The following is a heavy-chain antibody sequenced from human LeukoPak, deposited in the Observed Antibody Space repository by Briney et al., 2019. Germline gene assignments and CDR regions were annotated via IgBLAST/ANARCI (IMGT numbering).Heavy chain of an antibody. D-gene: IGHD6-19*01. CDR1: GFTFSSYW. J-gene: IGHJ3*02. CDR2: LKQDGCDT. CDR3: AREAVAVGGRRCGAFDI. V-gene: IGHV3-7*01. Sequence: GGSLRLYCAASGFTFSSYWMIWVRQAPGKGRKWVANLKQDGCDTYYVDSVKGRCTISRDNAKNTLYLQMNSLRAEDTAVYYCAREAVAVGGRRCGAFDIWGQGTMVTVSS.